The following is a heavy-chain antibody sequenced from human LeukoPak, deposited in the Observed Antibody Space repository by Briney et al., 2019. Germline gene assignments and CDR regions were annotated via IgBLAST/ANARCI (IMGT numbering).Heavy chain of an antibody. CDR3: AEGSGGPGY. CDR1: GFTFSSYA. V-gene: IGHV3-21*01. Sequence: TGGSLRLSCAASGFTFSSYAMSWVRQAPGKGLEWVAFIDSTSTYIHYADSVKGRFTISRDNAKNLLYLQMNCLRVEDTGVYYCAEGSGGPGYWGQGTLVTVSS. CDR2: IDSTSTYI. J-gene: IGHJ4*02. D-gene: IGHD1-26*01.